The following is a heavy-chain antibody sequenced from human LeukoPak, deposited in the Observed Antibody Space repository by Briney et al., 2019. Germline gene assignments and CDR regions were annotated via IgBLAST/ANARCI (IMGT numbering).Heavy chain of an antibody. D-gene: IGHD6-19*01. CDR1: GFTFGDYG. V-gene: IGHV3-49*04. J-gene: IGHJ4*02. CDR3: TRGNVGYSSDFDY. Sequence: GGSLRLSCTTSGFTFGDYGLIWVRQAPGKGLEWVSFIRSKAYGGTTEYAASVKGRFTISRDDSKSIAYLQMNSLKTEDTAVYYCTRGNVGYSSDFDYWGQGTLVTVSS. CDR2: IRSKAYGGTT.